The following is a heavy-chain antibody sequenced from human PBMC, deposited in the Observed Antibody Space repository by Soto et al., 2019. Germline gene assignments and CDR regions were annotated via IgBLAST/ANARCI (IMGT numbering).Heavy chain of an antibody. V-gene: IGHV4-4*07. Sequence: QVQLQESGPGLVKPSETLSLTCTVSGGSISCYYWSWIRQPAGKGLEYIGRIYASGTTNYNPSLKSRVTMSVDAFENQFSLRLTSVTAADTAVYYCARAGGFEVVTIFDYWGRGTLVTVSS. CDR2: IYASGTT. J-gene: IGHJ4*02. CDR3: ARAGGFEVVTIFDY. D-gene: IGHD3-3*01. CDR1: GGSISCYY.